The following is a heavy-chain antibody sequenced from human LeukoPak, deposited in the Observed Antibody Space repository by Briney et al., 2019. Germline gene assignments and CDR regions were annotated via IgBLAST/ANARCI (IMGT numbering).Heavy chain of an antibody. Sequence: GGSLRLSCAASGFTFSNYAMNWVRQAPGKGLEWVSSISSSGTYIYYADSVKGRFTISRDNAKNSLYLQMNSLRAEDTAVYYCARGGATVVSDDTFDIWGQGTMVTVSS. D-gene: IGHD4-23*01. CDR2: ISSSGTYI. J-gene: IGHJ3*02. CDR3: ARGGATVVSDDTFDI. V-gene: IGHV3-21*01. CDR1: GFTFSNYA.